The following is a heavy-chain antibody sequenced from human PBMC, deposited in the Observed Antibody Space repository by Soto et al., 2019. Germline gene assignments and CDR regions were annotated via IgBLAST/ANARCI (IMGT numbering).Heavy chain of an antibody. Sequence: XXSLRLSCAASGFTVSSNYMSGVRQAPGKXMEWVXVMYSGGSTYXXDSVKGRXTISRDNSKNTLYLQMNSLRAEDTAVYYCAREGHYWGQGTLVTVS. J-gene: IGHJ4*01. CDR3: AREGHY. V-gene: IGHV3-53*01. CDR1: GFTVSSNY. CDR2: MYSGGST.